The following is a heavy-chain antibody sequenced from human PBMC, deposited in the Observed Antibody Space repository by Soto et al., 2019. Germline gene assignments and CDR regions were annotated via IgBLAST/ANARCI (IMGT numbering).Heavy chain of an antibody. V-gene: IGHV3-74*01. CDR3: ARQTGRYWFDP. CDR1: GFTFGTYV. D-gene: IGHD1-26*01. J-gene: IGHJ5*02. CDR2: INSDGSST. Sequence: PGGSLRLSCAASGFTFGTYVMNWVRQAPGKGLEWVSLINSDGSSTSYADSVKGRFTISRDNAKNTLYLQMNSLRAEDTAVYYCARQTGRYWFDPWGQGTLVTVSS.